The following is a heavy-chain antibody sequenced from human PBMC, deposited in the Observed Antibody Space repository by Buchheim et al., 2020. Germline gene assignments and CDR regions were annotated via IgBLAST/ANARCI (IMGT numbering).Heavy chain of an antibody. CDR1: GGTFSSYT. J-gene: IGHJ6*02. CDR3: ARSDYDILTGYDYYYYGMDV. D-gene: IGHD3-9*01. Sequence: QVQLVQSGAEVKKPGSSVKVSCKASGGTFSSYTISWVRQAPGQGLEWMGRIIPILGIANYAQKFQGRVTINADKSTSTAYMELSSLRSEDTAVYYCARSDYDILTGYDYYYYGMDVWGQGTT. V-gene: IGHV1-69*02. CDR2: IIPILGIA.